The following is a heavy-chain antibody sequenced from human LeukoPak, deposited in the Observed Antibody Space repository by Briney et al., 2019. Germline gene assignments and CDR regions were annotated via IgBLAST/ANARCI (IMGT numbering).Heavy chain of an antibody. CDR1: GFTLRSYG. D-gene: IGHD3-10*01. J-gene: IGHJ4*02. V-gene: IGHV3-33*01. CDR2: IWHDGSVL. Sequence: GGSLRLSCAASGFTLRSYGMHWVRQAPGEGLEWVAVIWHDGSVLDYSESVKGRFTVSRDNRKNTLYLQMDSLRVEDTAVYYCARDRGQDDPIDIWGQGTLVTVSS. CDR3: ARDRGQDDPIDI.